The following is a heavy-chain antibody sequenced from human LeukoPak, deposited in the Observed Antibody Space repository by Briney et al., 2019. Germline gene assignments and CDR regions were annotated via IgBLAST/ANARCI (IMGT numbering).Heavy chain of an antibody. D-gene: IGHD2-2*01. CDR3: AVQLLSPAFDI. J-gene: IGHJ3*02. Sequence: GASVKVSCKTSGYSFTSYHMHWLRQAPGQGLEWVGILKSSGDTTVYAQKFQGRVTVTRDTSPSTVYMELSSLSSEDTAVYYCAVQLLSPAFDIWGQGTMVTVSS. CDR1: GYSFTSYH. V-gene: IGHV1-46*01. CDR2: LKSSGDTT.